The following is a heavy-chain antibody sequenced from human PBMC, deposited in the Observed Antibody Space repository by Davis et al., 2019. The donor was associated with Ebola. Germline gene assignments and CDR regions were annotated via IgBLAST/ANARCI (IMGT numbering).Heavy chain of an antibody. V-gene: IGHV1-18*04. D-gene: IGHD6-19*01. CDR2: ISAYNGNT. Sequence: AASVKVSCKASGYTFTSYGISWVRQAPGQGLEWMGWISAYNGNTNYAQKFQGRVTITADQSTSTAYMELSSLRSEDPAVYYCARGAGGSSGWYHYWGQGTLVTVSS. CDR3: ARGAGGSSGWYHY. J-gene: IGHJ4*02. CDR1: GYTFTSYG.